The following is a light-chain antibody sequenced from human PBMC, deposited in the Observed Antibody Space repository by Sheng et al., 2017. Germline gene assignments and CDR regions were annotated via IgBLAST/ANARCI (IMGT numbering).Light chain of an antibody. CDR2: GAS. V-gene: IGKV3D-20*02. Sequence: EIVLTQSPGTLSLSPGERATLSCRASQSMSSSYLAWYQQKPGQAPRLLIYGASSRATGIPDRFSGSGSGTDFTLTISRLDPEDFAVYYCQQRSNWPLTFGGGTKVEI. J-gene: IGKJ4*01. CDR3: QQRSNWPLT. CDR1: QSMSSSY.